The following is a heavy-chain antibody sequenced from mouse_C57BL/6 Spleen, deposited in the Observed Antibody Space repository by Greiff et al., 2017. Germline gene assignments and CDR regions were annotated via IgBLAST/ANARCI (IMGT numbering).Heavy chain of an antibody. CDR1: GFSFNTYA. J-gene: IGHJ4*01. D-gene: IGHD4-1*01. V-gene: IGHV10-1*01. CDR3: VRHWDYAMDY. CDR2: IRSKSNNYAT. Sequence: DVKLVESGGGLVQPKGSLKLSCAASGFSFNTYAMNWVRQAPGKGLEWVARIRSKSNNYATYYADSVKDRFTISRDDSESMLYLQMNNLKTEDTAMYYCVRHWDYAMDYWGQGTSVTVSS.